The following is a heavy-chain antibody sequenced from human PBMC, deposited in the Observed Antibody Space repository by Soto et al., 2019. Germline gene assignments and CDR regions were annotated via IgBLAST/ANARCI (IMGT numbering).Heavy chain of an antibody. J-gene: IGHJ3*02. CDR3: TRENIEDSDGLYDAFDI. CDR2: MNPKSGGA. V-gene: IGHV1-2*02. D-gene: IGHD5-18*01. CDR1: GYTFTDYY. Sequence: ASVKVSCKTSGYTFTDYYTHWVRQAPGQGLEWMVWMNPKSGGAYFAQKFQGGVTLTRDTSIGTAYIEVNSLTSDDTAVYFCTRENIEDSDGLYDAFDIWGQGTTVTVSS.